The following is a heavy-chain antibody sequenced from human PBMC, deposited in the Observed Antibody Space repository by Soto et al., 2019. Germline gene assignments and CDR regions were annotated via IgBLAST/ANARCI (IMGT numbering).Heavy chain of an antibody. Sequence: QLQLQESGPGLVKPSETLSLTCTVSGGSISSSSYYWGWIRQPPGKGLEWIGSIYYSGSTYYNPSLKSRVTISVDTSKNQFSLKLSSVTAADTAVYYCARDSDYDILTGLRELRYYYGMDVWGQGTTVTVSS. V-gene: IGHV4-39*02. CDR3: ARDSDYDILTGLRELRYYYGMDV. D-gene: IGHD3-9*01. J-gene: IGHJ6*02. CDR2: IYYSGST. CDR1: GGSISSSSYY.